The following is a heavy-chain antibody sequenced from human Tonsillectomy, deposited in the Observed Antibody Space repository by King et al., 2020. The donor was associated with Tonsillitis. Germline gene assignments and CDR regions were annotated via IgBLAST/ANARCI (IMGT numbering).Heavy chain of an antibody. V-gene: IGHV5-51*01. Sequence: VQLVESGAEVKKSGESLKISCKASGYTFTNYWIAWVRQRPGKGLEWIGIIYPGNSDTMYSPSFQGQVTISADKSISSAYLQWSSLEASDTAMYYCARGKNYESYDFYFNWFDPWGQGTLVTVSS. J-gene: IGHJ5*02. CDR2: IYPGNSDT. CDR3: ARGKNYESYDFYFNWFDP. CDR1: GYTFTNYW. D-gene: IGHD3/OR15-3a*01.